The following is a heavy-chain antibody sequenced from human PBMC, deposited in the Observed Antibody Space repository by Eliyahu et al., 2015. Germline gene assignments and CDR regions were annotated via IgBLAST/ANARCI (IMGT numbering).Heavy chain of an antibody. CDR1: GXTFXGYY. Sequence: QVQLVQSGAEVKKPGASVKVSCKASGXTFXGYYMHWVRQAPGQGLEWMGWINPNSGGTNYAQKFQGWVTMTRDTSISTAYMELSRLRSDDTAVYYCARDAGATPWPIYYFDYWGQGTLVTVSS. CDR2: INPNSGGT. V-gene: IGHV1-2*04. CDR3: ARDAGATPWPIYYFDY. J-gene: IGHJ4*02. D-gene: IGHD1-26*01.